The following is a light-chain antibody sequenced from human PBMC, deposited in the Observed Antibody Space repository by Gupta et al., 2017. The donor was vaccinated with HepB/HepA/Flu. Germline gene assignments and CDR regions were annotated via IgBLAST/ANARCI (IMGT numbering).Light chain of an antibody. Sequence: QSALTQPASVSGSPGQSITISCTGTSSDVGGYNYVSWYQQNPGKAPKLMIYDVSNRPSGVSTRFSGSKSGNTVSLTISGLQAEDEADYYCISYTSSSTPYVFGTGTKVTVL. CDR1: SSDVGGYNY. V-gene: IGLV2-14*03. CDR2: DVS. CDR3: ISYTSSSTPYV. J-gene: IGLJ1*01.